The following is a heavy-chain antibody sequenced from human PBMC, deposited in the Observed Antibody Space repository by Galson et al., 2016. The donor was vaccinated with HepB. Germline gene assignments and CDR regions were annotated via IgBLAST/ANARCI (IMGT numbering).Heavy chain of an antibody. Sequence: SLRLSCAASGFTFSFYAMHWVRQAPGKGLEYVSVISSDGGSTYYADSVKGRFTISRDNSKNTLYLQMSSLRAEDTAVYYCVKDTGDGDDFWSGYYRGFDFWGQGTMVTVSS. CDR3: VKDTGDGDDFWSGYYRGFDF. J-gene: IGHJ3*01. CDR1: GFTFSFYA. D-gene: IGHD3-3*01. CDR2: ISSDGGST. V-gene: IGHV3-64D*06.